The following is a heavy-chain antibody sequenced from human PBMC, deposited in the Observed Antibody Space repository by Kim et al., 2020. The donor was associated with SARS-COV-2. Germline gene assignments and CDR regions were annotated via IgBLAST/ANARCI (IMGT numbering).Heavy chain of an antibody. J-gene: IGHJ4*02. CDR3: AKTPSAMIVVVKYYFDY. CDR1: GFTFSSYA. CDR2: ISGSGGST. V-gene: IGHV3-23*01. D-gene: IGHD3-22*01. Sequence: GGSLRLSCAASGFTFSSYAMSWVRQAPGKGLEWVSAISGSGGSTYYADSVKGRFTISRDNSKNTLYLQMNSLIAEDTAVYYCAKTPSAMIVVVKYYFDYWGQGTLVTVSS.